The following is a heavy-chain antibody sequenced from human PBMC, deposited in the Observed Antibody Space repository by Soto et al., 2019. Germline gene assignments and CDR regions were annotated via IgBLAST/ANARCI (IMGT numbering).Heavy chain of an antibody. V-gene: IGHV4-39*01. CDR1: GGSISSSSYY. J-gene: IGHJ4*02. CDR3: ASSYYSSSLITRPPNEEGFDY. CDR2: IYYSGST. D-gene: IGHD6-6*01. Sequence: QLQLQESGPGLVKPSETLSLTCTVSGGSISSSSYYWGWIRQPPGKGLEWIGSIYYSGSTYYNPSLKSRVTLSVDTSKNQFSLKLSSVTAADTAVYYCASSYYSSSLITRPPNEEGFDYWGQGTLVTVSS.